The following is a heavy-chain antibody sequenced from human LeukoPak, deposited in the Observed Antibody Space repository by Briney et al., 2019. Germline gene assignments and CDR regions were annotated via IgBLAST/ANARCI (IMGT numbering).Heavy chain of an antibody. Sequence: ASVKVSCKASGYNFISYYMHWVRQAPGQGLEWMGIINPSGGSTSYAQKFQDRVTMTRDTSTSTVYMELSSLKSEDTAVYYCAREDVVLVDAVRYYYYGLDVWGQGTTVTVSS. J-gene: IGHJ6*02. CDR2: INPSGGST. CDR3: AREDVVLVDAVRYYYYGLDV. CDR1: GYNFISYY. V-gene: IGHV1-46*01. D-gene: IGHD2-8*01.